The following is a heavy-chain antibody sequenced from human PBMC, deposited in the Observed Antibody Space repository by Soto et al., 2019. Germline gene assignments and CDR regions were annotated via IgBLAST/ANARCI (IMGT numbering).Heavy chain of an antibody. CDR2: IYPSDSDT. V-gene: IGHV5-51*01. CDR3: ARHSPTESGSLIDY. Sequence: PGESLKISCKGFGYTFSSYWIGWVRQVPGQGLEWMGNIYPSDSDTTYSPSFQGQVTISADKSIRTAYLQWSSLKASDTSMYYCARHSPTESGSLIDYWGQGTLVTVSS. CDR1: GYTFSSYW. D-gene: IGHD3-10*01. J-gene: IGHJ4*02.